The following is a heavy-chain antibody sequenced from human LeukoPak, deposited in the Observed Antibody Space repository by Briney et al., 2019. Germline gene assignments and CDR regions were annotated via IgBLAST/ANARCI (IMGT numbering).Heavy chain of an antibody. Sequence: AGGSLRLSCAASGFTFSSYAMSWVRQAPGKGLEWVSYISSSGSTIYYADSVKGRFTISRDNAKNSLYLQMNSLRAEDTAVYYCARTESDCGGDCYGGAFDIWGQGAMVTVSS. D-gene: IGHD2-21*02. CDR1: GFTFSSYA. CDR3: ARTESDCGGDCYGGAFDI. CDR2: ISSSGSTI. J-gene: IGHJ3*02. V-gene: IGHV3-48*03.